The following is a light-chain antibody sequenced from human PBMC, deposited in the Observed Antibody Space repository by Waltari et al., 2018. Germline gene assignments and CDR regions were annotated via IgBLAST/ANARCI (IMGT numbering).Light chain of an antibody. CDR2: DVT. CDR3: CSYTTTLTYV. J-gene: IGLJ1*01. V-gene: IGLV2-14*03. CDR1: SGDIGAHTP. Sequence: SALTQSASVSGSPGPSIAISCTGTSGDIGAHTPVSWYQQYPGKAPKLMIYDVTKRPSGVSDRFSGSKSGNTASLTISGLQAEDEADYYCCSYTTTLTYVFGSGTKVTVL.